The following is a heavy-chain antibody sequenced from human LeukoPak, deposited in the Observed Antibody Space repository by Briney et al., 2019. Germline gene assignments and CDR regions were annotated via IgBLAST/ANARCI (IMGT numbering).Heavy chain of an antibody. CDR3: ARNWDF. CDR1: GGSISSSSYY. V-gene: IGHV4-39*07. J-gene: IGHJ3*01. CDR2: IYYSGST. D-gene: IGHD1-26*01. Sequence: SETLSLTFTVSGGSISSSSYYWGWIRQPPGKGLEWIGSIYYSGSTYYNPSLKSRVTISVDKSKNQFSLNLRSVTAADTAVYYCARNWDFWGRGTMVTVSS.